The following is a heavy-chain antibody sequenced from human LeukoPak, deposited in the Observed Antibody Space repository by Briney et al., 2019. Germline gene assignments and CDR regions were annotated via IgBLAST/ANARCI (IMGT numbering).Heavy chain of an antibody. CDR1: GGTFSSYA. CDR3: ARGTGDPDTAMVIFDY. CDR2: IIPILGIA. D-gene: IGHD5-18*01. Sequence: GASVKVSCKASGGTFSSYAISWVRQAPGQGLEWMGRIIPILGIANYAQKFQGRVTITADKSTSTAYMELSSLRSEDTAVYYCARGTGDPDTAMVIFDYWGQGTLVTVSS. J-gene: IGHJ4*02. V-gene: IGHV1-69*04.